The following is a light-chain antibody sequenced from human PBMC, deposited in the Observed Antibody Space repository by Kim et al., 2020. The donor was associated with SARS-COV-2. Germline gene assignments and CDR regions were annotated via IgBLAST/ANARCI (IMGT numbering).Light chain of an antibody. V-gene: IGKV3-20*01. J-gene: IGKJ1*01. CDR3: QQYGSSPWT. CDR1: RSVASTY. CDR2: GAS. Sequence: EIVLTQSPGTLSLSPGERATLSCRASRSVASTYLAWYQQKPGQAPRLLIHGASSRATGIPDRFSGSGSGTDFTLTISRLEPEDFAVYFCQQYGSSPWTFGQGTKVDIK.